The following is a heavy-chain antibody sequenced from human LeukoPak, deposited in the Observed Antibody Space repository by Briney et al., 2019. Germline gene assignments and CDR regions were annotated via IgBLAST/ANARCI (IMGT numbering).Heavy chain of an antibody. CDR1: GFTFSSYW. D-gene: IGHD3-10*01. Sequence: GGSLRLSCAASGFTFSSYWMNWARQAPGKGLEWVASINHNGNVNYYVDSVKGRFTISRDNSKNTLYLQMNSLRAEDTAVYYCIRFGEFDYWGQGTLVTVSS. J-gene: IGHJ4*02. V-gene: IGHV3-7*01. CDR3: IRFGEFDY. CDR2: INHNGNVN.